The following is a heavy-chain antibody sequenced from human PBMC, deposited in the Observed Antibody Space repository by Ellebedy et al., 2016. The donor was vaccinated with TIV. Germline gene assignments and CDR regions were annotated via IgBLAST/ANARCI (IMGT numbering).Heavy chain of an antibody. CDR2: IDISDATT. Sequence: GESLKISCAASGFTFSNFGLSWVRQAPGKGLEWVSAIDISDATTNYADSVKGRFTISRDNSKNTLFLHMNSLRSEDTALYYCARPHNSYGYLYFLDLWGQGTLVTVSS. CDR1: GFTFSNFG. J-gene: IGHJ4*02. D-gene: IGHD5-18*01. V-gene: IGHV3-23*01. CDR3: ARPHNSYGYLYFLDL.